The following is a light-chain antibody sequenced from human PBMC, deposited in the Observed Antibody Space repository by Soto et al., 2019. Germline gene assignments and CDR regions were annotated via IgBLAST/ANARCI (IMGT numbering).Light chain of an antibody. J-gene: IGKJ5*01. Sequence: EIVLTQSPGTLSLSPGERATLSCRASQSVSSSYLAWYQQKPGQAPRLLIYGTSSRATGLPDRFSGSGSGTDFTLTISRLEPEEFAVYYCQQYGNSPITFGQGTRLDIK. CDR1: QSVSSSY. V-gene: IGKV3-20*01. CDR3: QQYGNSPIT. CDR2: GTS.